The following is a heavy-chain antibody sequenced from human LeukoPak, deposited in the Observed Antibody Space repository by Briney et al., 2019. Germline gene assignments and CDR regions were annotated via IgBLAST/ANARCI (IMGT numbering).Heavy chain of an antibody. J-gene: IGHJ4*02. Sequence: TSETLSLTCTVSGGSISSYYWSWIRQPPGKGLERIGYIYYSGSTNYNPSLKSRVTISVDTSKNQFSLKLSSVTAADTAVYYCARHAGGWFGELLYDYWGQGTLVTVSS. V-gene: IGHV4-59*08. CDR2: IYYSGST. CDR1: GGSISSYY. CDR3: ARHAGGWFGELLYDY. D-gene: IGHD3-10*01.